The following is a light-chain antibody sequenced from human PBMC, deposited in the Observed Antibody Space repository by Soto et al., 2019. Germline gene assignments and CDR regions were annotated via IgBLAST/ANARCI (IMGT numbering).Light chain of an antibody. Sequence: DIQMTQSPSSLSASVGDRVTITCRASQSINIYLHWYQQKPGKAPQVLIYGASNLQSVVPSRFSGSGSGTDFTLTISSLQAEDFGTYYCQQSSSAPRTFGHGNKLEIK. CDR2: GAS. CDR3: QQSSSAPRT. V-gene: IGKV1-39*01. J-gene: IGKJ2*01. CDR1: QSINIY.